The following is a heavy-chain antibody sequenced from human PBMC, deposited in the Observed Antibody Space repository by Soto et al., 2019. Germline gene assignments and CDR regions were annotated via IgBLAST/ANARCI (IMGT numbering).Heavy chain of an antibody. CDR1: GGTFSSDA. CDR3: SREPRTRGGVTRGGVDY. J-gene: IGHJ4*02. CDR2: IIPIFGTA. V-gene: IGHV1-69*13. Sequence: SVKGSCKASGGTFSSDATSWVRQAPGQGLEWMGGIIPIFGTANYAQEFQGRVTITADESTSTAYMELSSLRSEDRAVYYCSREPRTRGGVTRGGVDYWGQGTLVTVSS. D-gene: IGHD3-16*01.